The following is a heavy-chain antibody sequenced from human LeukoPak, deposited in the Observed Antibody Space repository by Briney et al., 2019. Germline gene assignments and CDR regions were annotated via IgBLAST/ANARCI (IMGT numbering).Heavy chain of an antibody. D-gene: IGHD4-11*01. V-gene: IGHV3-9*01. CDR3: ARAGFYSNYPLIDY. Sequence: GGSLRLSCAASGFTFDDYAMHWVRQAPGKGLEWVSGISWNSGSIGYADSVKGRFTISRDNAKNSLYLQMNSLRAEDTAVYYCARAGFYSNYPLIDYWGQGTLVTVSS. CDR2: ISWNSGSI. CDR1: GFTFDDYA. J-gene: IGHJ4*02.